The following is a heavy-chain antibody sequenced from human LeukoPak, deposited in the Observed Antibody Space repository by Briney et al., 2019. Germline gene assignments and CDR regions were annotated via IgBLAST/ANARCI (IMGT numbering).Heavy chain of an antibody. CDR1: GNSLTGYY. Sequence: GASVKVSCKASGNSLTGYYMHWVRQAPGQGLEWMGWINPNSGGTNYAQKFQGRVTMTRDTSISTAYMELSRLRSDDTAVYYCARGDYYDSSGSFDYWGQGTLVTVSS. D-gene: IGHD3-22*01. J-gene: IGHJ4*02. CDR2: INPNSGGT. CDR3: ARGDYYDSSGSFDY. V-gene: IGHV1-2*02.